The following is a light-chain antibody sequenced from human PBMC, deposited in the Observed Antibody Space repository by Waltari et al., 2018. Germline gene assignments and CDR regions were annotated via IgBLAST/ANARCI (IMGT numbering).Light chain of an antibody. Sequence: DIQMTQSPSSLSASVGDRVTITCRASQRISSYLNWYQQKPGKAPKLLIYAASSLQSGVPSRFSGSGSGTDFTLTISSLQPEDFATYYCQQSYSTPRTFGQGTKLENK. CDR2: AAS. CDR1: QRISSY. CDR3: QQSYSTPRT. J-gene: IGKJ2*01. V-gene: IGKV1-39*01.